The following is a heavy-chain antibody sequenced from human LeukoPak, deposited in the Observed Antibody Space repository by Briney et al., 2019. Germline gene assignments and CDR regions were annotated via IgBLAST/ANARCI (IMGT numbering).Heavy chain of an antibody. V-gene: IGHV1-8*01. Sequence: ASVKVSCKASGFTLTNYDINWVRQAPGQGLEWMGWMNPINGNTGYARKFQGRVTMTRDTSISTAYMELRSLTSEDTAVYYCARPEALFKTTPPYYYYGMDVWGQGTTVTVSS. J-gene: IGHJ6*02. D-gene: IGHD1-1*01. CDR2: MNPINGNT. CDR1: GFTLTNYD. CDR3: ARPEALFKTTPPYYYYGMDV.